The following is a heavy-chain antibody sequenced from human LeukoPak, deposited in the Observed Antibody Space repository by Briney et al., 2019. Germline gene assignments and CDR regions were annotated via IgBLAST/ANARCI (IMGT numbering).Heavy chain of an antibody. J-gene: IGHJ5*02. Sequence: GASVKVSCKASGGTFSSYAISWVRQAPGQGLEWMGGIIPIFGTANYAQKFQGRVTITADESTSTAYMELSSLRSEDTAVYYCARDLTGAMNINWFDPWGQGTLVTVSS. D-gene: IGHD1-26*01. CDR1: GGTFSSYA. V-gene: IGHV1-69*13. CDR2: IIPIFGTA. CDR3: ARDLTGAMNINWFDP.